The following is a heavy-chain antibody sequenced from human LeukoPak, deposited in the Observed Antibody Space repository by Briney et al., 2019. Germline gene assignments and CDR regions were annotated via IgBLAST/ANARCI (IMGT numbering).Heavy chain of an antibody. CDR2: IYYSGST. CDR3: ARAQGITIFGADYYYGMDV. J-gene: IGHJ6*02. D-gene: IGHD3-3*01. V-gene: IGHV4-59*01. CDR1: GGSISSYY. Sequence: SETLSLTCTVSGGSISSYYWSWIRQPPGKGLEWIGYIYYSGSTNYNPSLKSRVTISVDTSKNQSSLKLSSVTAADTAVYYCARAQGITIFGADYYYGMDVWGQGTTVTVSS.